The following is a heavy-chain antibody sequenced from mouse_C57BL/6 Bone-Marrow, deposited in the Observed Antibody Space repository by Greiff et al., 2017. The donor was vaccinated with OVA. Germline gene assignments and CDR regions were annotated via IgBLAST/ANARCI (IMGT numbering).Heavy chain of an antibody. J-gene: IGHJ2*01. D-gene: IGHD1-1*02. CDR1: GYTFTSYW. V-gene: IGHV1-69*01. Sequence: QVQLQQPGAELVMPGASVKLSCKASGYTFTSYWMHWVKQRPGQGLEWIGEIDPSDSYTNYNQKFKGKSTLTVDKSSSTAYMQLSSLTSEDSAVYYCARKGGKDDYWGQGTTLTVSS. CDR2: IDPSDSYT. CDR3: ARKGGKDDY.